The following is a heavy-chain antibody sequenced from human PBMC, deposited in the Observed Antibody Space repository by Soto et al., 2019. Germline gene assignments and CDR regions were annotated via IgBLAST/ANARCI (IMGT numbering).Heavy chain of an antibody. Sequence: ASATLSFKGSGYTFTNPAIHWVRQAPGQRLQWMGWIIAGQLSTGFSHNFQDRVTITRNISAGTVYVELRSRTSEDTVVNYCPRENPPESGSFYDSWGQGTQVTFSS. J-gene: IGHJ5*01. CDR3: PRENPPESGSFYDS. CDR1: GYTFTNPA. V-gene: IGHV1-3*01. D-gene: IGHD1-26*01. CDR2: IIAGQLST.